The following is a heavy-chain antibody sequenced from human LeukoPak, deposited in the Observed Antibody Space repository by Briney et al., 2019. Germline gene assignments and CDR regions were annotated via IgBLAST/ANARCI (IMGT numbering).Heavy chain of an antibody. V-gene: IGHV5-51*01. CDR2: ISPGDSDT. D-gene: IGHD3-10*01. CDR1: GYSFTNYW. J-gene: IGHJ4*02. Sequence: KCGESLKISCKGSGYSFTNYWIGWVRQMPGKGLEWMGIISPGDSDTRYSPSLQGKITISADKSISTAYLQWVTLKASDTAMYSCARVDGSGSYPFDYWGQGTLVTVSS. CDR3: ARVDGSGSYPFDY.